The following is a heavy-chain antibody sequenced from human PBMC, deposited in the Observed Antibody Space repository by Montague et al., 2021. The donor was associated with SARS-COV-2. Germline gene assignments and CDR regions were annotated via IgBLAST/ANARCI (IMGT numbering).Heavy chain of an antibody. V-gene: IGHV4-30-2*01. CDR3: ARGGTDYGDYDWLDP. CDR1: GGSISNGSYP. Sequence: TLSLTCSVSGGSISNGSYPWSWIRQPPGKGLEWIGYLFLAGSTYYNASLQSRVTISIDNSKNQLSLRLTSITAADTAVYFCARGGTDYGDYDWLDPWGQGILVTVS. CDR2: LFLAGST. D-gene: IGHD4-17*01. J-gene: IGHJ5*02.